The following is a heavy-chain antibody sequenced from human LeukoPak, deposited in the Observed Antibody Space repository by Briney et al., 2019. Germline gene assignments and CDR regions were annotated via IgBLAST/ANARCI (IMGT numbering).Heavy chain of an antibody. V-gene: IGHV4-59*12. Sequence: SETLSLTCTVSGGSISSYYWSWIRQPPGKGLEWIGYIYHSGSTKYNPSLKSRVTISVERSKNHFSLNLSSLTAADTAVYYCARVYSSSHNWFDTWGQGTQVTVSS. CDR3: ARVYSSSHNWFDT. D-gene: IGHD6-13*01. CDR2: IYHSGST. J-gene: IGHJ5*02. CDR1: GGSISSYY.